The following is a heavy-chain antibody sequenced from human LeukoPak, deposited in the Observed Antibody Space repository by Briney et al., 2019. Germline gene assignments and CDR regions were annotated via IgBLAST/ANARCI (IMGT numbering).Heavy chain of an antibody. CDR3: ATTVGSYFDY. Sequence: SQTLSLTCTVSGGSISSGGYYWSWIRQHPGKGLEWIGYIYYSGSTYYNPSLRSRVTMSVDTSENQFSLKLSSVTAADTAVYYCATTVGSYFDYWSQGTLVTVSS. J-gene: IGHJ4*02. CDR1: GGSISSGGYY. CDR2: IYYSGST. D-gene: IGHD3-16*01. V-gene: IGHV4-31*03.